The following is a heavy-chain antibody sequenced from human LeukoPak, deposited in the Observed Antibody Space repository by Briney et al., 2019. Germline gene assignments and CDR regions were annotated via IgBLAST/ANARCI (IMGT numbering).Heavy chain of an antibody. CDR2: ISWNSGSI. CDR1: GFTFDDYA. Sequence: GRSLRLSCAASGFTFDDYAMHWGRQAPGKGLEWVSGISWNSGSIGYADSVKGRFTIYRDNAKNSLYLQMNSLRAEDTALYYCAKPRRGYCSSTSCYRHYYYYGMDVWGQGTTVTVSS. D-gene: IGHD2-2*02. CDR3: AKPRRGYCSSTSCYRHYYYYGMDV. V-gene: IGHV3-9*01. J-gene: IGHJ6*02.